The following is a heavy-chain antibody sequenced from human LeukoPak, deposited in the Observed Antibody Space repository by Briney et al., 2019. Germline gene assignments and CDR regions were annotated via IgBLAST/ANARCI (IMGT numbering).Heavy chain of an antibody. Sequence: PSETLSLTCTVSGGSISSYYWSWIRQPPGKGLEWIGYIYYSGSTNYNPSLKSRVAISVDTSKNQFSLKLSSVTAADTAVYYCAAIVVVVAATNGFQHWGQGTLVTVSS. CDR1: GGSISSYY. V-gene: IGHV4-59*08. D-gene: IGHD2-15*01. CDR2: IYYSGST. J-gene: IGHJ1*01. CDR3: AAIVVVVAATNGFQH.